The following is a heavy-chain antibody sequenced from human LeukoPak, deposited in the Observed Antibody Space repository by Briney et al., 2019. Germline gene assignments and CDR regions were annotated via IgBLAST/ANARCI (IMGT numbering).Heavy chain of an antibody. CDR2: ISYEGSSK. D-gene: IGHD3-10*01. J-gene: IGHJ5*02. CDR3: ASPKRGDAILPDH. V-gene: IGHV3-30*04. Sequence: GRSLRLSCVASGFTFSNYAMHWVRQAPGKGLEWVAVISYEGSSKYYADSVKGRFTISRDNSKNTLHLQMDSLRDEDTVVYYCASPKRGDAILPDHWGQGTLVTVSS. CDR1: GFTFSNYA.